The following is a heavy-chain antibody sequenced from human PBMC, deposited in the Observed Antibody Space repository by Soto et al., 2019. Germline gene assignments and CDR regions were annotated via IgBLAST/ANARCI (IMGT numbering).Heavy chain of an antibody. Sequence: EVQLVESGGGLVKPGGSLRLSCAASGFTFSSYSMNWVRQAPGKGLEWVASIISSSTYIYYADSVKGRLTISRDNTKNSLYLQMNSLRAEDTALYYCAVIGVVAATHSFAPWGQGTLVTVSS. CDR1: GFTFSSYS. CDR2: IISSSTYI. D-gene: IGHD2-15*01. J-gene: IGHJ5*02. V-gene: IGHV3-21*04. CDR3: AVIGVVAATHSFAP.